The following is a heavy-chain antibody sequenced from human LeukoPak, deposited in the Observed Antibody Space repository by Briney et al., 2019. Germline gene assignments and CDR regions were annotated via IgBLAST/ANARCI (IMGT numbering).Heavy chain of an antibody. V-gene: IGHV4-59*01. J-gene: IGHJ4*02. CDR3: ARSRRGYFDY. CDR2: IYYSGGT. Sequence: SETLSLTCTVSGGSISSYYWSWIRQPPGKGLEWIGYIYYSGGTNYNPSLKSRVTISVDTSKNQFSLKLSSVTAADTAVYYCARSRRGYFDYWGQGTLVTVSS. CDR1: GGSISSYY. D-gene: IGHD3-10*01.